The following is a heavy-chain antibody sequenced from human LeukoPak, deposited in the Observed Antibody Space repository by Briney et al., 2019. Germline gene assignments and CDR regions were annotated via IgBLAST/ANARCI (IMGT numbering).Heavy chain of an antibody. D-gene: IGHD3-10*01. Sequence: GGSLRLSCAASGFTFSEAWMPWVRQAPGQGLVWVSRINNDGSTTRYADSVKGRFTISRDNAKNTLYLQMNSLRAEDTAVYYWARVSGPGMNEYFHLWGQGTLVTVSS. J-gene: IGHJ1*01. CDR1: GFTFSEAW. CDR2: INNDGSTT. CDR3: ARVSGPGMNEYFHL. V-gene: IGHV3-74*01.